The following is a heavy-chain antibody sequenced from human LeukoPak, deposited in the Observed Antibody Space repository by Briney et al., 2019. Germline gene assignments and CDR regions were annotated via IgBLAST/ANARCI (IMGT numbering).Heavy chain of an antibody. CDR1: GFTFNYYD. D-gene: IGHD3-22*01. V-gene: IGHV3-13*01. CDR2: IRTTGAT. CDR3: ARGVSYYYDNSGHPGWYFDL. Sequence: GGSLRLSCAVSGFTFNYYDMHWVRQAPGKRLEWVSAIRTTGATHYPASVKGRFAMSREDAKNSVHLQMNTLRAGDTAVYYWARGVSYYYDNSGHPGWYFDLWGRGTLVTVSS. J-gene: IGHJ2*01.